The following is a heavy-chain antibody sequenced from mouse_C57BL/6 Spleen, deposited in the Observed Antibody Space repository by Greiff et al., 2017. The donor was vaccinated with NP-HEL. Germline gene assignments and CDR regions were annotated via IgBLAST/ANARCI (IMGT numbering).Heavy chain of an antibody. CDR2: ISSGSSTI. Sequence: EVKLMESGGGLVKPGGSLKLSCAASGFTFSDYGMHWVRQAPEKGLEWVAYISSGSSTIYYADTVKGRFTISRDNAKNTLFLQMTSLRSEDTAMYYCARPGTTVVARYFDVLGTGTTVTVSS. CDR1: GFTFSDYG. CDR3: ARPGTTVVARYFDV. J-gene: IGHJ1*03. D-gene: IGHD1-1*01. V-gene: IGHV5-17*01.